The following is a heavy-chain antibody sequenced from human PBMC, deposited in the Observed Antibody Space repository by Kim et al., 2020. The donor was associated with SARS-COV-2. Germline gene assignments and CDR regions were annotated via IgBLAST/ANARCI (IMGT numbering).Heavy chain of an antibody. CDR1: GFTFSSSW. Sequence: GGSLRLSCAASGFTFSSSWMSWVRQAPGKGLEWVANIKQDGSEKYYVDSVKGRFTISRDNAKNSLYLQMNSLRAEDTAVYYCARVHAAVHSPYYYYYYGMDVWGQGTTVTVSS. CDR2: IKQDGSEK. CDR3: ARVHAAVHSPYYYYYYGMDV. V-gene: IGHV3-7*01. J-gene: IGHJ6*02. D-gene: IGHD5-18*01.